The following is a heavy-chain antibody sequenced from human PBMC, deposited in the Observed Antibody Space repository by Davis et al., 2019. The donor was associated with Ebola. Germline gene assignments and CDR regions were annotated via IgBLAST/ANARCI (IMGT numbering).Heavy chain of an antibody. CDR1: GFTFNIFD. CDR2: INPDGGRT. D-gene: IGHD3-22*01. CDR3: ARDFDRVRE. Sequence: GESLKISCAASGFTFNIFDMHWVRQAPGKGPVWVSRINPDGGRTGYADSVKGRFTISRDNAKNTVYLEMNSLKAEDTAVYYCARDFDRVREWGQGTLVTVSS. J-gene: IGHJ4*02. V-gene: IGHV3-74*01.